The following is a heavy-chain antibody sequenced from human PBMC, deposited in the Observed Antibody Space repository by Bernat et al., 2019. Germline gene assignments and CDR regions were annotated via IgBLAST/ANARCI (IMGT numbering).Heavy chain of an antibody. CDR3: ARGGSSPAATVL. D-gene: IGHD4-17*01. V-gene: IGHV3-21*01. Sequence: EVQLVESGGGLVKPGGSLRLSCAASGFTFSSYSMNWVRRAPGKGLEWVSSISSSSSYIYYADSVKGRFTISRDNAKNSLYLQMNSLRAEDTAVYYCARGGSSPAATVLWGQGTLVTVSP. J-gene: IGHJ4*02. CDR2: ISSSSSYI. CDR1: GFTFSSYS.